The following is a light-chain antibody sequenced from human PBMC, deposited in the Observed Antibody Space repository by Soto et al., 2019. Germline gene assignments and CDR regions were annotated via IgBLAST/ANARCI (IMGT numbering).Light chain of an antibody. J-gene: IGLJ1*01. CDR1: SSDVGAYTS. CDR3: TSYTSDNRSYV. V-gene: IGLV2-14*01. CDR2: EVS. Sequence: QSALTQPASVSGSPGQSITISCTGTSSDVGAYTSVSWYQQHPGKAPKLMIYEVSNRPSGVSNRFSGSKSANTASLTISGLQAKDEAHYYCTSYTSDNRSYVFGTGTKLTVL.